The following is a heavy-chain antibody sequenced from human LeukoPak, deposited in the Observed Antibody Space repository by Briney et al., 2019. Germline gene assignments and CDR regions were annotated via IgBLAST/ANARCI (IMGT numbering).Heavy chain of an antibody. CDR1: GFTFSSYA. CDR2: ISAGGDST. Sequence: GGSLRLSCAASGFTFSSYAMSWVRQAPGKGLEWVAAISAGGDSTYYADSVKGRFTISRDNSKNTLYLQMNSLRAEDTAVYYCASVVWNRNTAYPAGGQGTLVTVSS. CDR3: ASVVWNRNTAYPA. D-gene: IGHD2-8*02. J-gene: IGHJ4*02. V-gene: IGHV3-23*01.